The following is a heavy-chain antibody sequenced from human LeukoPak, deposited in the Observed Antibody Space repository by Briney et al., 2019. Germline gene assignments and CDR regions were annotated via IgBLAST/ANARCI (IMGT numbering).Heavy chain of an antibody. CDR2: IIPIFGTA. CDR3: ARDRFTGYSHGYFQH. CDR1: GGIFSSYA. J-gene: IGHJ1*01. Sequence: GASVKVSCKASGGIFSSYAISWVRQAPGQGLEWMGRIIPIFGTAKYAQIFQDRVTITMDESTSTAYMELSSLRFEDTAVYYCARDRFTGYSHGYFQHWGQGTLVTVSS. V-gene: IGHV1-69*05. D-gene: IGHD3-9*01.